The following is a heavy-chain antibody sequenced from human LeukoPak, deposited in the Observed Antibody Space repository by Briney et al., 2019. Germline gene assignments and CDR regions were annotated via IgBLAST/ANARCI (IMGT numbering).Heavy chain of an antibody. D-gene: IGHD2/OR15-2a*01. Sequence: GGSLRLSCTASGFTFSNAWMSWVRQAPGKGLEWVGRIKSKADGGTTDYAAPVKGRFTISRDDSKNTLYLQMNSLKTEDTAVYYCTTEYYASGARTPIDYWGQGTLVTVSS. CDR2: IKSKADGGTT. CDR3: TTEYYASGARTPIDY. CDR1: GFTFSNAW. V-gene: IGHV3-15*01. J-gene: IGHJ4*02.